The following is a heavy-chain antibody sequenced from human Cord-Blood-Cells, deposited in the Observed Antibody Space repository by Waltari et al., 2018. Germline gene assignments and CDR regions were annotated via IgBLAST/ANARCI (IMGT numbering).Heavy chain of an antibody. CDR3: ARDRSDFWSGYYTGAFDI. Sequence: QVQLQESGPGLVKHSETLSPTCAVSGSSISSGYYWGWIRPPPGQGLEWIGSIYHSGSTYYNPSLNSRVTISVDTSNNQFSLKLISVTSADTAVYYCARDRSDFWSGYYTGAFDIWGQGTMVTVSS. CDR2: IYHSGST. D-gene: IGHD3-3*01. J-gene: IGHJ3*02. CDR1: GSSISSGYY. V-gene: IGHV4-38-2*02.